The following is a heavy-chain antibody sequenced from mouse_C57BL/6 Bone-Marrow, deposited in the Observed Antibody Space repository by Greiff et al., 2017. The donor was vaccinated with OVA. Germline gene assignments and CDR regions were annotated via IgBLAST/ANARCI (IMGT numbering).Heavy chain of an antibody. CDR2: IDPENGDT. Sequence: EVQLQESGAELVRPGASVKLSCTASGFNIKDDYMHWVKQRPEQGLEWIGWIDPENGDTEYASKFQGKATITADTSSNTAYLQLSSLTSEDTAVYYCTIWLRRGAFAYWGQGTLVTVSA. CDR1: GFNIKDDY. D-gene: IGHD2-2*01. CDR3: TIWLRRGAFAY. V-gene: IGHV14-4*01. J-gene: IGHJ3*01.